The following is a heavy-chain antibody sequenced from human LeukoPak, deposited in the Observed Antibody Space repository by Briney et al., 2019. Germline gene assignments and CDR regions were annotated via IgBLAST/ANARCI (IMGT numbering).Heavy chain of an antibody. CDR3: ARDPNLDGMDV. V-gene: IGHV3-66*01. CDR1: GFTFSSHN. Sequence: PGGSLRLSCAASGFTFSSHNMNWVRQAPGKGLEWVSVIYSGGSTYYADSVKGRFTISRDNSKNTLYLQMNSLRAEDTAVYYCARDPNLDGMDVWGQGATVTVSS. J-gene: IGHJ6*02. CDR2: IYSGGST.